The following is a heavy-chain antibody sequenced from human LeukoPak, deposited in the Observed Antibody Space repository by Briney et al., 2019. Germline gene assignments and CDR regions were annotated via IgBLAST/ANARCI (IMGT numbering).Heavy chain of an antibody. CDR3: ARDCPPYYYGSSGSRVFDY. Sequence: PSETLSLTCAVSGYSISSGHYWDWIRQPPGKGLEWIGSIYHSGSTYYNPSLKSRVTISVDTSKNQFSLKLSSVTAADTAVYYCARDCPPYYYGSSGSRVFDYWGQGTLVTVSS. CDR1: GYSISSGHY. CDR2: IYHSGST. V-gene: IGHV4-38-2*02. D-gene: IGHD3-22*01. J-gene: IGHJ4*02.